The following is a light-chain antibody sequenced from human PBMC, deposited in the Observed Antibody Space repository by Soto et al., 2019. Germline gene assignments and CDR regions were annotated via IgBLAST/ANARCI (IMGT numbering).Light chain of an antibody. CDR2: GAS. CDR3: QQYNRP. CDR1: QSVTSYY. V-gene: IGKV3-20*01. J-gene: IGKJ1*01. Sequence: EIVLTQSPATLSLSPGERATLSCRASQSVTSYYLAWYQQKPGQAPRLLIHGASSRAPVIPDRFRGSGSGTDITLNSSRLEHEDFAVYCCQQYNRPFGQGTTVDIK.